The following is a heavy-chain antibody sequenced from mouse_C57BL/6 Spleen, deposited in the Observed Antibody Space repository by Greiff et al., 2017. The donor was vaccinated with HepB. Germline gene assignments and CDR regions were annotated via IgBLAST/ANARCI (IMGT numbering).Heavy chain of an antibody. D-gene: IGHD1-1*01. CDR2: IYPGSGST. V-gene: IGHV1-55*01. CDR1: GYTFTSYW. Sequence: QVQLQQSGAELVKPGASVKMSCKASGYTFTSYWITWVKQRPGQGLEWIGDIYPGSGSTNYNEKFKSKATLTVDTSSSTAYMQLSSLTSEDSAVYYCAREDYGSSPYFDYWGQGTTLTVSS. J-gene: IGHJ2*01. CDR3: AREDYGSSPYFDY.